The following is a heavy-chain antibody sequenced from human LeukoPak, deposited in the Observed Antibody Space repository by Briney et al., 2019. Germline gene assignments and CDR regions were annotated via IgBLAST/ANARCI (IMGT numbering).Heavy chain of an antibody. CDR3: AKARAIVVVEYFDY. J-gene: IGHJ4*02. Sequence: GGSLRLSCAASGFTFSSYAMHWVRQAPGKGLEWVAVISYDGSNKYYADSVKGRFTISRDNSKNTLYLQMNSLRAEDTAVYYCAKARAIVVVEYFDYWGQGTLVTVSS. V-gene: IGHV3-30-3*01. D-gene: IGHD3-22*01. CDR1: GFTFSSYA. CDR2: ISYDGSNK.